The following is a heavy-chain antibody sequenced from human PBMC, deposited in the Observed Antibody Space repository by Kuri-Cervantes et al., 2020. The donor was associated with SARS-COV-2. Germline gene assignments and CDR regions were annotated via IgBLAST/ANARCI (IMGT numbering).Heavy chain of an antibody. CDR3: ARVDPPLIDSSGLTGIDY. V-gene: IGHV3-11*06. D-gene: IGHD6-19*01. Sequence: GESLKTSCAASGFTFSDYYMSWIRQAPGKGLEWVSYISSSSSYANYADSVKGRFTISRDNAKNSLYLQMNSLRAEDTVVYYCARVDPPLIDSSGLTGIDYWGQGTLVTVSS. CDR1: GFTFSDYY. J-gene: IGHJ4*02. CDR2: ISSSSSYA.